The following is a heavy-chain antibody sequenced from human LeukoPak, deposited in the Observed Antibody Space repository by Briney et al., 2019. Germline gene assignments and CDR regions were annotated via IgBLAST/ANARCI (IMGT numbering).Heavy chain of an antibody. Sequence: GGSLRLSCVVSGLRFRNYGMHWVCQAPGKGLEWVAVISYDGRNKHYPDSVKGRFTISRDISTDTLWLQMDSLRTEDTAVYYCAKGPLRGTAAAIDYWGQGTLVTVSS. CDR3: AKGPLRGTAAAIDY. J-gene: IGHJ4*02. V-gene: IGHV3-30*18. CDR1: GLRFRNYG. D-gene: IGHD2-2*01. CDR2: ISYDGRNK.